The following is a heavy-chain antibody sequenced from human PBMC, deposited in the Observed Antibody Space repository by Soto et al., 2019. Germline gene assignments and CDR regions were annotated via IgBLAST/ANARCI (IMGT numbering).Heavy chain of an antibody. J-gene: IGHJ4*01. CDR2: INPDGSRT. CDR3: ARVAVTTYYFDY. Sequence: EVQLVESGGDLVQPGGSLRLSCAASGFTFTSYWMHWVRQSPGKGLVWVSRINPDGSRTSYADSVKGRFTISRDNAKNTLYLQMNSLGADVTAVYYCARVAVTTYYFDYWGHGTLVTVSS. V-gene: IGHV3-74*01. CDR1: GFTFTSYW. D-gene: IGHD4-17*01.